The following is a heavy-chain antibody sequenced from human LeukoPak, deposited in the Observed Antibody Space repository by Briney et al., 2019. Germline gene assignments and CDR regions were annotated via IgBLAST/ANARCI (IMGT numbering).Heavy chain of an antibody. Sequence: PSETLSLTCTVSGGCISSGDYYWSWIRQPPGKGLEWIGYIYYSGSTYYNPSLKSRVTISVDTSKNQFSLKLSSVTAADTAVYYRARGGGGDELARFDYWGQGTLVTVSS. CDR3: ARGGGGDELARFDY. CDR2: IYYSGST. J-gene: IGHJ4*02. V-gene: IGHV4-30-4*08. D-gene: IGHD3-16*01. CDR1: GGCISSGDYY.